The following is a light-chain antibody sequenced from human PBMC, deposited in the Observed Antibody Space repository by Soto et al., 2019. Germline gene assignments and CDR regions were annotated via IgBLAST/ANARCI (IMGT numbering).Light chain of an antibody. V-gene: IGLV2-14*01. CDR3: SSYTPSSTVI. CDR1: SSDVGGYNY. Sequence: QSVLTQPASVSGSPGQSITISCTGTSSDVGGYNYVSWYQQHPGKAPKLMIYEVSNRPSGVSNRFSGSKSGNTASLTISGLQAEDEADYYCSSYTPSSTVIFGGGTKLTVL. J-gene: IGLJ2*01. CDR2: EVS.